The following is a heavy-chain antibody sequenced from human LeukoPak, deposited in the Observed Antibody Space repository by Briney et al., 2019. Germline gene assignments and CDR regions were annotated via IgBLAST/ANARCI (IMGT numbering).Heavy chain of an antibody. D-gene: IGHD5-12*01. V-gene: IGHV3-30*04. Sequence: TGGSLRLSCAASGFTLSSYAMHWVRQAPGKGLEWVAVISYDGSNKYYADSVKGRFTISRDNSKNTLYLQMNSLRAEDTAVYYCARGGYSANEAFDYWGQGTLVTVSS. CDR1: GFTLSSYA. CDR2: ISYDGSNK. J-gene: IGHJ4*02. CDR3: ARGGYSANEAFDY.